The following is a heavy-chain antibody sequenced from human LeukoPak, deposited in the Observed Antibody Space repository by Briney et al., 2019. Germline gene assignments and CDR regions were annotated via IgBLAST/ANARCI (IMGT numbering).Heavy chain of an antibody. J-gene: IGHJ4*02. CDR1: GGSISSGGYY. CDR2: IYYSGST. Sequence: SETLSLTCTVSGGSISSGGYYWSWIRQHPGKGLEWIGYIYYSGSTYYNPSLKSRVTISVDTSKNQFSLKLSSVTAADTAVYHCGRGLRYSESYVVEYWGLGTLVTVSS. V-gene: IGHV4-31*03. CDR3: GRGLRYSESYVVEY. D-gene: IGHD1-26*01.